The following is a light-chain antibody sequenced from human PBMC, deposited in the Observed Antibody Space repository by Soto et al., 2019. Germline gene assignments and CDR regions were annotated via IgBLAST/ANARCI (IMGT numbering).Light chain of an antibody. J-gene: IGKJ2*01. CDR2: AAS. CDR3: QQSYSTLYT. CDR1: QSIGTS. V-gene: IGKV1-39*01. Sequence: DIQMTQSPSSLSASVGDRVTITCRASQSIGTSLSWHQQKSGRAPKLLIHAASRLQSGVPSRFSGSGSGTDFTLTSSSLQPEDVAVYYCQQSYSTLYTFGQGTNLEIK.